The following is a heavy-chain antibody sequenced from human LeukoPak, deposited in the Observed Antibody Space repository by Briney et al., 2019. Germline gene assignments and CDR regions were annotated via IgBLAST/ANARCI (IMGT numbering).Heavy chain of an antibody. Sequence: SETLSLTCGVYGGSFSDYYWSWIRQSPGKGLEWIGEINHSGSTNYNPSLKSRVTISVDTSKNQFSLKLSSVTAADTAVYYCASGFWDRIDYWGQGTLVTVSS. D-gene: IGHD1-26*01. V-gene: IGHV4-34*01. CDR1: GGSFSDYY. CDR3: ASGFWDRIDY. J-gene: IGHJ4*02. CDR2: INHSGST.